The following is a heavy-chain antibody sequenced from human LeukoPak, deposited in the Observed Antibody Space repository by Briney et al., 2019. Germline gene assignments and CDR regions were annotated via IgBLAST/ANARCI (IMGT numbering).Heavy chain of an antibody. D-gene: IGHD1-26*01. CDR3: ARQGYTASYYFLDY. V-gene: IGHV4-4*07. Sequence: SETLSLTCSVSGGSTRSYYWGWVRQPAGKGLEWNGRKDSIGSTHYNPSLKSRITMSIDTSKNEFSLSVRSVTAADTAVYFCARQGYTASYYFLDYWSQGTLVTVSS. J-gene: IGHJ4*01. CDR2: KDSIGST. CDR1: GGSTRSYY.